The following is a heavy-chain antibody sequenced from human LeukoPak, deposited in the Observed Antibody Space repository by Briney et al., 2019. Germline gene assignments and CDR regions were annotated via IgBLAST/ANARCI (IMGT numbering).Heavy chain of an antibody. D-gene: IGHD2-2*02. CDR1: GGSISSGGYS. V-gene: IGHV4-30-2*01. CDR2: IYHSGST. Sequence: SQTLSLTCAVSGGSISSGGYSWSWIRQPPGKGLEWIGYIYHSGSTYHNPSLKSRVTISVDRSKNQFSLKLSSVTAADTAVYYCARAIRDIVVVPAAIPHAFDIWGQGTMVTVSS. J-gene: IGHJ3*02. CDR3: ARAIRDIVVVPAAIPHAFDI.